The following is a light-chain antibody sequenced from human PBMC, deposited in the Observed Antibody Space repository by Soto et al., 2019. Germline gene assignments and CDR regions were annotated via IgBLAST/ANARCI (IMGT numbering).Light chain of an antibody. CDR2: QVT. Sequence: QYALTQPASVSGSPGQSITISCTGTSSDVGGYNYVSWYQHHPGKVPKLMIFQVTKRPSGVSDRFYGSKSGNTASLTISGLQAEDEGDYFCSSYTTSSTYVLGTGTKVTVL. CDR3: SSYTTSSTYV. CDR1: SSDVGGYNY. J-gene: IGLJ1*01. V-gene: IGLV2-14*01.